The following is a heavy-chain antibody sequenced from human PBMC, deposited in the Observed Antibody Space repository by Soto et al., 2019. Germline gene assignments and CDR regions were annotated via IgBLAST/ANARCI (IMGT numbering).Heavy chain of an antibody. V-gene: IGHV1-18*01. J-gene: IGHJ6*02. CDR1: GYAFTTYG. D-gene: IGHD4-17*01. CDR3: ARREDDGEHHYYYYGMDV. CDR2: ISAYNGNI. Sequence: QVQLVQSGAEVKKPGASVKVSCKASGYAFTTYGINWVRQAPGQGPEWMGWISAYNGNIKYAEKFQGRVTMTTDTSTSTAYMELRSMRSGDTDVYYCARREDDGEHHYYYYGMDVWGQGTAVTVSS.